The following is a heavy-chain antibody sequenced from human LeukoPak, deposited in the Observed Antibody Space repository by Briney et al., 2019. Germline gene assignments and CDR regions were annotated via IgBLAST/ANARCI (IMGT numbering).Heavy chain of an antibody. CDR2: INHSGST. D-gene: IGHD4-17*01. CDR3: ARGHYGDYSY. V-gene: IGHV4-34*01. J-gene: IGHJ4*02. Sequence: SETLSLTCAVYGGSFSGYYWSWIRQPPGKGLEWIGEINHSGSTNYNPSLKSRVTISVDTSKNQFSLKLSSVTAADTAVYYCARGHYGDYSYWGQGTLVTVSS. CDR1: GGSFSGYY.